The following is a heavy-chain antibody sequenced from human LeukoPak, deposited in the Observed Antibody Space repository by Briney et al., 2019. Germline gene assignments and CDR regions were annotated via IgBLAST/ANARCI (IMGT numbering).Heavy chain of an antibody. J-gene: IGHJ4*02. Sequence: PGGSLRLSCAASGFTFSSYGMHWVRQAPGKGLEWVAVISYDGSNKYYADSVKGRFTISRDNAKNSLYLQMNSLRAEDTAAYYCVRRYMATSAEDFDYWGQGTLVTVSS. CDR3: VRRYMATSAEDFDY. V-gene: IGHV3-30*03. CDR1: GFTFSSYG. D-gene: IGHD5-24*01. CDR2: ISYDGSNK.